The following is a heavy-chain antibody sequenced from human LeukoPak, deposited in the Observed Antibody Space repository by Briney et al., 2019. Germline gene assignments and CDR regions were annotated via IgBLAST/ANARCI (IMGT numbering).Heavy chain of an antibody. CDR1: GGTFSSYA. Sequence: SVKVSCKASGGTFSSYAISWVRQAPGQGLEWMGRIIPILGIANYAQKFQGRVTITADKSTSTAYMELSSLRSEDTAVYYCASYMGIAARPGKYYFDYWGQGTLVTVSS. CDR3: ASYMGIAARPGKYYFDY. V-gene: IGHV1-69*04. J-gene: IGHJ4*02. CDR2: IIPILGIA. D-gene: IGHD6-6*01.